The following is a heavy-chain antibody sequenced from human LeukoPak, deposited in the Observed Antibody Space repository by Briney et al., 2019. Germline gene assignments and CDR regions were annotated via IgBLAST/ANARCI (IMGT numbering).Heavy chain of an antibody. D-gene: IGHD3-22*01. V-gene: IGHV3-20*04. CDR2: INWNGGRT. Sequence: GGSLRLSCAASGFTFNDYGMSWVRQAPGKGLEWLSGINWNGGRTGYADSMKGRFIISRDNAKNSLYLQVNSLRAEDTALYYCARNFGGGDSSGPYYWGQGTLVTVSS. CDR3: ARNFGGGDSSGPYY. CDR1: GFTFNDYG. J-gene: IGHJ4*02.